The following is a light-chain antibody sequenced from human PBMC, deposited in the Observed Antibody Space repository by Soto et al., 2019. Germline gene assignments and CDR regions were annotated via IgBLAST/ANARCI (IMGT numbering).Light chain of an antibody. CDR2: EVV. Sequence: QSVLTQPPSASGAPGQAVTISCTGTKNDVCVYYFVSWDQHHPDRAPRLIIHEVVQRPSGVPDRFSGSKPGNTGSLTVSGIQAADAGDYFCKSYVGSNTYVLRSGTTANVL. V-gene: IGLV2-8*01. CDR3: KSYVGSNTYV. J-gene: IGLJ1*01. CDR1: KNDVCVYYF.